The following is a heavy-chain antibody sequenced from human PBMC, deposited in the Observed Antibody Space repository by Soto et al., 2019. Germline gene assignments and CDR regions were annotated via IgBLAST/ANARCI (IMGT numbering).Heavy chain of an antibody. CDR1: GGSISGYY. CDR3: ARHFSIGSGSLAYGMDV. V-gene: IGHV4-59*08. J-gene: IGHJ6*02. Sequence: SETLSLTCTVSGGSISGYYWSWIRQPPGKGLEWIGYIYYSGSTNYNPSLKSRVTISVDMSKNQFSLKLSSVTAADTAVYYCARHFSIGSGSLAYGMDVWGQGQGTTVTVSS. CDR2: IYYSGST. D-gene: IGHD3-10*01.